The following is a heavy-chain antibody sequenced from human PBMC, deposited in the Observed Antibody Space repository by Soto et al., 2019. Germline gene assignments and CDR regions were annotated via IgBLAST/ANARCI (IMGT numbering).Heavy chain of an antibody. D-gene: IGHD6-19*01. CDR3: ARVGAVAAAPFDS. CDR2: VYHSGST. V-gene: IGHV4-4*02. CDR1: GGSISSGNW. J-gene: IGHJ4*02. Sequence: QVQLQESGPGLVKPSGTLSLTCAVSGGSISSGNWWSWVRQPPGEGLEWIGEVYHSGSTNSNPSLKSRVTMSVDKSKNQFSLKLRSVTAADTAVYFCARVGAVAAAPFDSWGQGTLVTVSS.